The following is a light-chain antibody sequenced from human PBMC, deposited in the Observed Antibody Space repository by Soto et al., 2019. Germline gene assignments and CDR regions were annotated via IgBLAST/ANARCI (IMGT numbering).Light chain of an antibody. CDR2: GAS. Sequence: EVVVTQSPATLSVSPGERVTLSCRASQSVRSNIVWFQQKPGQAPRLLIYGASTRASGIPDRFSGSGSGTDFTLTISRLEPGDFAVYYCQQYGTPLFTFGPGTKVDIK. CDR1: QSVRSN. CDR3: QQYGTPLFT. J-gene: IGKJ3*01. V-gene: IGKV3-15*01.